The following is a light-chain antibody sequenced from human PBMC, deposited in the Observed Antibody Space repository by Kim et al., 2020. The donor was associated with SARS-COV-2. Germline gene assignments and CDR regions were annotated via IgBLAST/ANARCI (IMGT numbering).Light chain of an antibody. J-gene: IGLJ2*01. V-gene: IGLV3-1*01. CDR3: QAWDSSPAHVE. CDR2: QDS. CDR1: KLGDKY. Sequence: SYELTQPPSVSVSPGQTASITCSGDKLGDKYACWYQQKPGQSPVLVIYQDSKRPSGLPERFSGSNSGNTATLTISGTQAMDEADYYCQAWDSSPAHVEFG.